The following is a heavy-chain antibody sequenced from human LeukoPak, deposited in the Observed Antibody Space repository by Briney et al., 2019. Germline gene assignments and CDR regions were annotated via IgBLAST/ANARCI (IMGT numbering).Heavy chain of an antibody. J-gene: IGHJ4*02. Sequence: GGSLRLSCAASGFTFSSYGMHWVRQAPGKGLEWVAVIWYDGSNKYYADSVKGRFTISRDNSKNTLYLQMNSLGAEDTAVYYCARTRSGGSCVDYWGQGTLVTVSS. CDR3: ARTRSGGSCVDY. CDR2: IWYDGSNK. CDR1: GFTFSSYG. D-gene: IGHD2-15*01. V-gene: IGHV3-33*01.